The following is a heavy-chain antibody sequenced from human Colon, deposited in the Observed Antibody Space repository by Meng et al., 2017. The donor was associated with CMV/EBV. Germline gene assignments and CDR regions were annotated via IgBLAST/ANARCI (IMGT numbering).Heavy chain of an antibody. V-gene: IGHV1-69*10. Sequence: SVTVSCKASGDFVRSDAISWVRQAPGQGLEWMGDIIPIIGMPNYPQKFQGRLTITADKLTNTAYMELSSLRSEDTATYYCARGTSPRDHYFVFWGQGTLVTVSS. CDR2: IIPIIGMP. CDR3: ARGTSPRDHYFVF. CDR1: GDFVRSDA. J-gene: IGHJ4*02. D-gene: IGHD3-16*01.